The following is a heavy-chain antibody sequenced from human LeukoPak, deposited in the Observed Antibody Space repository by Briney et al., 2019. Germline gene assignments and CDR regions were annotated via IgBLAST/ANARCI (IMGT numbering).Heavy chain of an antibody. V-gene: IGHV3-53*05. J-gene: IGHJ3*02. CDR2: IYSGGST. Sequence: GGSLRLSCAASGFTVSSNYMSWVRQAPGKGLEWVSDIYSGGSTYYADSVKGRFTISRDNSKNTLYLHMNSLIAEDTAVYYCASEISRTGAFDIWGQGTMVTVSS. D-gene: IGHD3-3*02. CDR1: GFTVSSNY. CDR3: ASEISRTGAFDI.